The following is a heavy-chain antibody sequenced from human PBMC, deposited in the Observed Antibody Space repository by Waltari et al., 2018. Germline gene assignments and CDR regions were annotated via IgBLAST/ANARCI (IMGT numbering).Heavy chain of an antibody. CDR2: INHSGST. CDR3: ARLKYHYYDRPLAVVGLRFDY. D-gene: IGHD3-22*01. CDR1: GGSFSGYY. V-gene: IGHV4-34*01. Sequence: QVQLQQWGAGLLKPSETLSLTCAVYGGSFSGYYWSWIRQPPGTGLEWIGEINHSGSTNYNPSLKSRVTISVDTSKNQFSLKLSSVTAADTAVYYCARLKYHYYDRPLAVVGLRFDYWGQGTLVTVSS. J-gene: IGHJ4*02.